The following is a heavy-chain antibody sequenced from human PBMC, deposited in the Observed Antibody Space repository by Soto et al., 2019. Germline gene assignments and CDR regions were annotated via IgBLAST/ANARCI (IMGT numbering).Heavy chain of an antibody. J-gene: IGHJ4*02. CDR2: IYWDDDE. CDR3: AHRRTTSGLFDY. V-gene: IGHV2-5*02. CDR1: GFSLSTSGVG. Sequence: QVTLKESGPTLVKPTQTLTLTCTFSGFSLSTSGVGVGWIRQPPGKALEWLAIIYWDDDERYSPSLRSRLTLTKDTSRNQVVLTMPNMDPVDTATYSCAHRRTTSGLFDYWGQGTLVTVSS. D-gene: IGHD1-1*01.